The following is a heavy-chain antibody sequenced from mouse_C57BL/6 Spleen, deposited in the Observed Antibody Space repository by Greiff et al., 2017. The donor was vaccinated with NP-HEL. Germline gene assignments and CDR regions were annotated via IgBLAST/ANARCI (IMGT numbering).Heavy chain of an antibody. CDR3: ARYYYGSSPYYFDY. J-gene: IGHJ2*01. V-gene: IGHV5-6*01. D-gene: IGHD1-1*01. Sequence: EVKVVESGGDLVKPGGSLKLSCAASGFTFSSYGMSWVRQTPDKRLEWVATISSGGSYTYYPDSVKGRFTISRDNAKNTLYLQMSSLKSEDTAMYYCARYYYGSSPYYFDYWGQGTTLTVSS. CDR1: GFTFSSYG. CDR2: ISSGGSYT.